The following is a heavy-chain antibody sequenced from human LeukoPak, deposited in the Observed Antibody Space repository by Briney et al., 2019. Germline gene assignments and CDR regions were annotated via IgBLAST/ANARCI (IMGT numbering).Heavy chain of an antibody. Sequence: PGRSLTLSCAASGFTFSSCSMHWGRQAPGKGLEWVAVVWYDGSNKYYADSVKGRFTLTRDNSKNTAYLQMNTRRADDAAVYYCTKDRCSSATRYFDYRGQGTLVTASS. V-gene: IGHV3-33*06. D-gene: IGHD2-2*01. CDR2: VWYDGSNK. J-gene: IGHJ4*02. CDR3: TKDRCSSATRYFDY. CDR1: GFTFSSCS.